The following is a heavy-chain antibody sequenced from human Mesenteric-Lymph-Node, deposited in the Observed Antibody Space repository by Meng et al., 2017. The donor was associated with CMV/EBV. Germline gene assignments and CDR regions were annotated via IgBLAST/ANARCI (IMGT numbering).Heavy chain of an antibody. Sequence: QGQAQHGGAGRLKPSETLSLTCAGSGGCFSGYYWSWIRQPPGKGLEWIGENNHSGSTNYNPSLKSRVTISVDTSKNQFSLKLSSVTAADTAVYYCARHQRWLKSEGGFNYWGQGTLVTVFS. D-gene: IGHD4-23*01. V-gene: IGHV4-34*01. CDR3: ARHQRWLKSEGGFNY. CDR1: GGCFSGYY. J-gene: IGHJ4*02. CDR2: NNHSGST.